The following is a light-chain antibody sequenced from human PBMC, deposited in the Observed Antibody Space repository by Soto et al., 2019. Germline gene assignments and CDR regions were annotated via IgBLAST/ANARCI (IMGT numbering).Light chain of an antibody. CDR3: QLSHTTLT. CDR1: QTIATF. V-gene: IGKV1-39*01. Sequence: DIQMTQSPSSLSASVGDRVTITCRASQTIATFLNWYQQKPGKAPKLLIYGESTLQSGVPSRFSGSGSGADFTLTISSLQPEDSATYYCQLSHTTLTFGQGTRLENK. J-gene: IGKJ5*01. CDR2: GES.